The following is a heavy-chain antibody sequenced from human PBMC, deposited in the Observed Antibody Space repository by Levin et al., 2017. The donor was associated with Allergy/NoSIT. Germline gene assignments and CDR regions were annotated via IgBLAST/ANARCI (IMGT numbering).Heavy chain of an antibody. CDR3: AREQDDY. CDR2: IYTGGST. CDR1: GFTVSSNY. J-gene: IGHJ4*02. V-gene: IGHV3-66*01. Sequence: GESLKISCVASGFTVSSNYMSWVRQAPGKGLEWVSIIYTGGSTHYTDSVKGRFTISRDNAKNSLYLQMNSLRAEDTAVYYCAREQDDYWGQGTLVTVSS.